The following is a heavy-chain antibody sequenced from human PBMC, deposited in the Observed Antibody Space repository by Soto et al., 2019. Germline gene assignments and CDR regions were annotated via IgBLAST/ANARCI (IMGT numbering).Heavy chain of an antibody. J-gene: IGHJ4*02. CDR1: GFTFSIHE. V-gene: IGHV3-48*03. CDR3: AREGRVGGIDY. D-gene: IGHD6-19*01. CDR2: ISSIGVAT. Sequence: SGGSLRLSCAASGFTFSIHEMNWVRQAPGEGLEWVSYISSIGVATYYADSVKGRFTISRDNAKNSLFLQMNSLRAEDTAVYYCAREGRVGGIDYWGQGTPVTVSS.